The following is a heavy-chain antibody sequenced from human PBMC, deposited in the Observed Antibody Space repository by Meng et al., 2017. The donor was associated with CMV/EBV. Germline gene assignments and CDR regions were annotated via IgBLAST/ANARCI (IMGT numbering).Heavy chain of an antibody. V-gene: IGHV4-59*01. CDR2: IYYSGST. J-gene: IGHJ6*02. CDR1: GGSISSYY. D-gene: IGHD3-3*01. Sequence: GSLRLSCTVSGGSISSYYWSWIRQPPGKGLEWIGYIYYSGSTNYNPSLKSRVTISVDTSKNQFSLKLSSVTAADTAVYYCARGRYYDVWSGSDGMDVWGQGTTVTVSS. CDR3: ARGRYYDVWSGSDGMDV.